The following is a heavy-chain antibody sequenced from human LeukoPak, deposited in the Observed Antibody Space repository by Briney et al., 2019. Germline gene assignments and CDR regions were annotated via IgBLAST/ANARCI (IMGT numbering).Heavy chain of an antibody. CDR1: GGSFSGYY. V-gene: IGHV4-34*01. Sequence: SETLSLTCAVYGGSFSGYYWSWIRQPPRKGLEWIGEINHSGSNNYNPSLKSRVTISVDTSKNQFSLKLNSVTAADTAVYYCARGPYGDHLDYWGQGTLVTVSS. CDR2: INHSGSN. J-gene: IGHJ4*02. D-gene: IGHD4-17*01. CDR3: ARGPYGDHLDY.